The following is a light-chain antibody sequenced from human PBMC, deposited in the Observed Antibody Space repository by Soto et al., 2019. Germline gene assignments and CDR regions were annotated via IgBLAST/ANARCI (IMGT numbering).Light chain of an antibody. Sequence: DIQMTQSPSTLSASVVNRVTISCRASQSISRWLAWYQQKPGKAPTLLIYHASTLESGVPSRFSGSGSETEFTLTISSLQPDDFATYYCKQYINGWTCGQGTKGDIK. CDR2: HAS. CDR3: KQYINGWT. J-gene: IGKJ1*01. CDR1: QSISRW. V-gene: IGKV1-5*01.